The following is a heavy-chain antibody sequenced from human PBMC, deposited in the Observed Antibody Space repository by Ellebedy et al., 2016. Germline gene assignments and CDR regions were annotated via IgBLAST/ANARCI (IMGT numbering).Heavy chain of an antibody. Sequence: GGSLRLSCAASGFTFSDYYMSWIRQAPGKGLEWVSYISSSGSSIYYADSVKGRFTISRDNAKNSLYLQMNSLRAEDTAVYYCARERASDSSGYAYFDYWGQGNLVTVSS. D-gene: IGHD3-22*01. J-gene: IGHJ4*02. CDR2: ISSSGSSI. CDR3: ARERASDSSGYAYFDY. V-gene: IGHV3-11*01. CDR1: GFTFSDYY.